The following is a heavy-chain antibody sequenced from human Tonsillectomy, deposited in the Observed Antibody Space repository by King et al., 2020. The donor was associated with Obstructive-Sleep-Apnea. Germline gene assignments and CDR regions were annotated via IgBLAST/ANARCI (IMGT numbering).Heavy chain of an antibody. D-gene: IGHD6-19*01. V-gene: IGHV1-2*02. J-gene: IGHJ4*02. CDR1: GYTLIDYY. Sequence: VKMVESGAEVKEPGASVKVSCKASGYTLIDYYMHWVRQAPGQGLEWMGWINPNSGGTDYAQKFQGRVTMTRDTSIRTAYMELTSLRSDDTAVYYCARDSTVVAGMGRTNYFDYWGQGTLVIVSS. CDR3: ARDSTVVAGMGRTNYFDY. CDR2: INPNSGGT.